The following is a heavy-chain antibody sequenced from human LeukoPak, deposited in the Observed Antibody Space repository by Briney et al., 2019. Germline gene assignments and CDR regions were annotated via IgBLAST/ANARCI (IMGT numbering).Heavy chain of an antibody. J-gene: IGHJ5*02. CDR2: INPNGDAT. D-gene: IGHD1-20*01. CDR3: ARPLFCAFDNCGYWLDP. V-gene: IGHV1-46*01. Sequence: ASVKVSFKTSGYTFTKYLSHWVRQAPGQGLEWVGTINPNGDATNYAPRLQGRLTLTQDTSTSTVYMELRGLTPDDTAVYYCARPLFCAFDNCGYWLDPWGPGTLVTVSS. CDR1: GYTFTKYL.